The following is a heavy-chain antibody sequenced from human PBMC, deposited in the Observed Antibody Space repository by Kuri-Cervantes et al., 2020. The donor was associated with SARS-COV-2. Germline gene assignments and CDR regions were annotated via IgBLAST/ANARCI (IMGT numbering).Heavy chain of an antibody. CDR3: ARYAKYYDILTGYFGPGPRSYYYCGMDV. CDR2: ISGSGGST. V-gene: IGHV3-23*01. Sequence: GESLKISCAASGFTFSSYAMSWVRQAPGKGLEWVSAISGSGGSTYYADSVKGRFTISRDNSKNTLYLQMNSLRAEDTAVYYCARYAKYYDILTGYFGPGPRSYYYCGMDVWGQGTTVTVSS. J-gene: IGHJ6*02. CDR1: GFTFSSYA. D-gene: IGHD3-9*01.